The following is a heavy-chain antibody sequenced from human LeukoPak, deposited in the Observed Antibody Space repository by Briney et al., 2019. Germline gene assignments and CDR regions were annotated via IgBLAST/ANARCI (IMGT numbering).Heavy chain of an antibody. CDR2: IYYSGST. CDR1: GGSISSSSYY. Sequence: SETLSLTCTVSGGSISSSSYYWGWIRQPPGKGLEWIGSIYYSGSTYYNPSLKSRVTISVDTSKNQFSLKLSSVTAADTAVYYCARAEGYSYGYDYDYWGQGTLVTVSS. V-gene: IGHV4-39*07. D-gene: IGHD5-18*01. CDR3: ARAEGYSYGYDYDY. J-gene: IGHJ4*02.